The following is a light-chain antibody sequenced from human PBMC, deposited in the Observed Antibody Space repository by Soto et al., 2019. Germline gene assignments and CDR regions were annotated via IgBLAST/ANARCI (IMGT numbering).Light chain of an antibody. CDR1: NSDVGGYEY. J-gene: IGLJ1*01. Sequence: QSALTQPASVSGSPGQSITMSCTGTNSDVGGYEYVSWYQQHAGRAPKLIIYDVSNRPSGISGRFSGSKFGNTASLTISGLQAEDEANYYCRSYTSRSLYVFGTGTKLTVL. CDR2: DVS. CDR3: RSYTSRSLYV. V-gene: IGLV2-14*03.